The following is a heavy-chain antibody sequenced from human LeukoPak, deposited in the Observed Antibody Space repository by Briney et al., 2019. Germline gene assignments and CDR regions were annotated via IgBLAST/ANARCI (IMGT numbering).Heavy chain of an antibody. Sequence: ASVSVSCKASGYTFTSYGISWVRQAPGQGVGWMGWISAYNGNTNYAQKLQGRVTMTTDTSTSTAYMELRSLRSDDTAVYYCARDKRGTSYGMDVWGQGTTVTVSS. V-gene: IGHV1-18*01. J-gene: IGHJ6*02. CDR2: ISAYNGNT. CDR3: ARDKRGTSYGMDV. CDR1: GYTFTSYG.